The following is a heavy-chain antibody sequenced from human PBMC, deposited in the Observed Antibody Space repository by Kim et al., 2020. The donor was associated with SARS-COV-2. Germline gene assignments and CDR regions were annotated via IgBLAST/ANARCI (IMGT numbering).Heavy chain of an antibody. CDR2: IKEDGSEK. CDR3: ATAGGAY. V-gene: IGHV3-7*01. J-gene: IGHJ4*02. Sequence: GGSLRLSCAASGFTFSRSWMSWVRQAPGKGLEWLANIKEDGSEKYYVDSVKGRFSISRDNPMNSLYVQMNSLRDEDTAIYYCATAGGAYWGQGTLVTVSS. CDR1: GFTFSRSW. D-gene: IGHD1-26*01.